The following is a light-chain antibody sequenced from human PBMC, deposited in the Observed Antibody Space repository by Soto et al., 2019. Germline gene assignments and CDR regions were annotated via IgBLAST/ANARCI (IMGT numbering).Light chain of an antibody. CDR1: SSDIGGYNY. CDR2: HVI. V-gene: IGLV2-14*03. CDR3: SSNTRSTTPPYI. J-gene: IGLJ1*01. Sequence: QSALTQPASVSGSPGQSITISCTGTSSDIGGYNYVSWYQQHPGKAPKLMIYHVINRPSGVSDRFSGSKSGNTASLTISGLQAEDEADYYCSSNTRSTTPPYIFGAGTKLTVL.